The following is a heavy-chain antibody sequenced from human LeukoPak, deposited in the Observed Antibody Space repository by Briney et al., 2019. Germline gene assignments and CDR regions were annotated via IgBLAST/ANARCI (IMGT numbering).Heavy chain of an antibody. CDR3: ARGYDSGYYPPHLDY. CDR2: IYYSGST. CDR1: GGSISSGGYY. J-gene: IGHJ4*02. D-gene: IGHD3-22*01. Sequence: PSETLSLTCTVSGGSISSGGYYWSWIRQHPGKGLEWIGYIYYSGSTYYNPSLKSRVTISVDTSKNQFSLKLSSVTAADTAVYYCARGYDSGYYPPHLDYWGQGTLVTVSS. V-gene: IGHV4-31*03.